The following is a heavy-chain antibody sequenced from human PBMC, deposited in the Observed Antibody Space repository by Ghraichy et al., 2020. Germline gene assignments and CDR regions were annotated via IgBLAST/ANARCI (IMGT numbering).Heavy chain of an antibody. CDR2: ISGSGGST. V-gene: IGHV3-23*01. J-gene: IGHJ4*02. D-gene: IGHD3-22*01. Sequence: GGSLRLSCAASGFTFSSYAMSWVRQAPGKGLEWVSAISGSGGSTYYADSVKGRFTISRDNSKNMLYLQMNSLRAEDTAVYYCAFYYDSSGYYPRWGQGTLVTVSS. CDR3: AFYYDSSGYYPR. CDR1: GFTFSSYA.